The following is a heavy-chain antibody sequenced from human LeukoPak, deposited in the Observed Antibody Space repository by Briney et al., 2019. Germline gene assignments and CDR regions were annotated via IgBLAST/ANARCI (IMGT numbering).Heavy chain of an antibody. Sequence: SETLSLTCTVSGGSTSSSNYYWGWIRQPPGKGLEWIGSIYYSGSTYYNPSLKSRVTISVDTSKNQFSLKLSSVTAADTAVFYCARHSGPYSIGWFDYWGQGTLVTVSS. CDR1: GGSTSSSNYY. J-gene: IGHJ4*02. V-gene: IGHV4-39*01. CDR3: ARHSGPYSIGWFDY. D-gene: IGHD6-25*01. CDR2: IYYSGST.